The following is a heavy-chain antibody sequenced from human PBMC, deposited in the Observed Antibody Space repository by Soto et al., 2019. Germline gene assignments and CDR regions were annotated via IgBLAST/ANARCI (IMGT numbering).Heavy chain of an antibody. CDR2: ISGSGGST. D-gene: IGHD3-22*01. CDR1: GFTFSSYA. CDR3: ASYKYYYDSSGYISPGAFDI. V-gene: IGHV3-23*01. Sequence: GGSLRLSCAASGFTFSSYAMSWVRQAPGKGLEWVSAISGSGGSTYYADSVKGRCTISRDNSKNTLYLQMNSLRAEDTAVYYCASYKYYYDSSGYISPGAFDIWGQGTMVTVSS. J-gene: IGHJ3*02.